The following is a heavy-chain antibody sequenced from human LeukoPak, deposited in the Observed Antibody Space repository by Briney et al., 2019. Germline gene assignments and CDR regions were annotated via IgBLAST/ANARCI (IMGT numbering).Heavy chain of an antibody. CDR1: GGSISSYY. CDR3: ARDYGGGYAEYFQH. J-gene: IGHJ1*01. Sequence: SETLSLTCCVCGGSISSYYWSWIRQPAGKGLEWIGRIYTSGSTNYNPSLKSRVTISVDKSKNQFSLKLSSVTAADAAVYYCARDYGGGYAEYFQHWGQGTLVTVSS. D-gene: IGHD4-23*01. CDR2: IYTSGST. V-gene: IGHV4-4*07.